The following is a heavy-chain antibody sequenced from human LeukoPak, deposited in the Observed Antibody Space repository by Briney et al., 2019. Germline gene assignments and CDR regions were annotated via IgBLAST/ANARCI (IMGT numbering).Heavy chain of an antibody. D-gene: IGHD5-18*01. V-gene: IGHV3-23*01. J-gene: IGHJ4*02. CDR3: ARDPNSYGFFDH. CDR2: IGGDGSGT. CDR1: GFIFSNYA. Sequence: GGSLRLSCAASGFIFSNYAMIWVRQAPGKGLEWVSVIGGDGSGTFYADSVKGRFTISRDNSKNTLFLQMNSLRAEDTAVYYCARDPNSYGFFDHWGQGTLVTVSS.